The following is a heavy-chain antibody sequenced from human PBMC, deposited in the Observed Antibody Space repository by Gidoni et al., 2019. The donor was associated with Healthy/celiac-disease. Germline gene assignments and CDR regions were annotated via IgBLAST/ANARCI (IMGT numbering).Heavy chain of an antibody. J-gene: IGHJ5*02. Sequence: QVQLVESGGGVVQPGRSLRLSCAASGFTFSSYGMHWVRQAPAKGLEWVAVISYDGSNKYYADSVKGRFTISRDNSKNTLYLQMNSLRAEDTAVYYCAKDGVGYSYGSWFDPWGQGTLVTVSS. CDR2: ISYDGSNK. V-gene: IGHV3-30*18. CDR1: GFTFSSYG. D-gene: IGHD5-18*01. CDR3: AKDGVGYSYGSWFDP.